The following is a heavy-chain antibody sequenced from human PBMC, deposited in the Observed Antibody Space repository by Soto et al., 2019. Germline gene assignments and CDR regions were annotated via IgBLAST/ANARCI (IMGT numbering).Heavy chain of an antibody. D-gene: IGHD3-9*01. J-gene: IGHJ4*02. Sequence: EVQLVESGGGLVKPGGSLRLSCAASGFTFSNAWMSWVRQAPGKGLEWVGRIKSKTDGGTTDYAEPVKGRFIISRDDSNNTLYLQMNSLKTEDTAVYYCTTDLKGRPFDYWGQGTLVTVSS. CDR2: IKSKTDGGTT. V-gene: IGHV3-15*01. CDR1: GFTFSNAW. CDR3: TTDLKGRPFDY.